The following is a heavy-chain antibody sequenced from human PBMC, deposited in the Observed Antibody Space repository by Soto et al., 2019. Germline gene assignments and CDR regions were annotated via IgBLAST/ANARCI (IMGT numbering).Heavy chain of an antibody. CDR3: ARGFYYSSGFFYAGWFGP. D-gene: IGHD3-22*01. Sequence: QVHLVQSGAEVKKPGASVNVSCKASGYTFIDYYIHWLRQAPGQGPKRMGWIIPKSGDTKYSEKFQGRVAMTQDTSINTAYMEMTSLRADDTAVYYCARGFYYSSGFFYAGWFGPWGQGTLVTVSS. CDR1: GYTFIDYY. CDR2: IIPKSGDT. V-gene: IGHV1-2*02. J-gene: IGHJ5*02.